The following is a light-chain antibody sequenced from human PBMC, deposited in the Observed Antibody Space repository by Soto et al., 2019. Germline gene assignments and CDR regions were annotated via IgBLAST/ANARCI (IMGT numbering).Light chain of an antibody. CDR3: CSYAGSNNGVL. J-gene: IGLJ2*01. CDR1: RSDVGSYNL. V-gene: IGLV2-23*01. Sequence: QSALTQPASVSGSPGQSITISCSGTRSDVGSYNLVSWYQQHPGKAPRLMIYEDSKRPSGVSNRFSGSKSGNTASLTISGLQADDEADYYCCSYAGSNNGVLFGGGTKLTVL. CDR2: EDS.